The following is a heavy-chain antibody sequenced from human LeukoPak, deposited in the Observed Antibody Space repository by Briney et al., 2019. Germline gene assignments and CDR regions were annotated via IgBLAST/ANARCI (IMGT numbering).Heavy chain of an antibody. V-gene: IGHV3-9*01. Sequence: GGSLRLSCAASGFTFDDYAMHWVRQAPGKGLEWVSGISWNSGSIGYADSVKGRFTISRDNAKNSLYLQMNSLRAEDTAVYYCARDLNIVVINSPTFDPWGQGTLVTVSS. CDR2: ISWNSGSI. D-gene: IGHD3-22*01. J-gene: IGHJ5*02. CDR3: ARDLNIVVINSPTFDP. CDR1: GFTFDDYA.